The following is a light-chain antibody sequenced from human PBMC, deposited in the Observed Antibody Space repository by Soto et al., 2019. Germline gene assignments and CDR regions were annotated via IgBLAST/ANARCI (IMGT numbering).Light chain of an antibody. Sequence: DIVMTQSPDSLAVSLGERATINCKSSQSVLYSSSNKNYLAWYQQKPGQPPNLLIYCASTRESGVPDRFSGRGSGADFTLTISSLQSEDVAVYYCQQYYTPPLTFGHGTKLDIK. V-gene: IGKV4-1*01. CDR1: QSVLYSSSNKNY. J-gene: IGKJ2*01. CDR3: QQYYTPPLT. CDR2: CAS.